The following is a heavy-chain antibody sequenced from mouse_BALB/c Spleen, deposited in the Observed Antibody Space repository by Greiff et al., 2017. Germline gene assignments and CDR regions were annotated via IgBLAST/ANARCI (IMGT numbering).Heavy chain of an antibody. J-gene: IGHJ2*01. V-gene: IGHV5-6-3*01. D-gene: IGHD1-1*01. CDR2: INSNGGST. CDR3: AREGYYGSSLDY. Sequence: EVQRVESGGGLVQPGGSLKLSCAASGFTFSSYGMSWVRQTPDKRLELVATINSNGGSTYYPDSVKGRFTISRDNAKNTLYLQMSSLKSEDTAMYYCAREGYYGSSLDYWGQGTTLTVSS. CDR1: GFTFSSYG.